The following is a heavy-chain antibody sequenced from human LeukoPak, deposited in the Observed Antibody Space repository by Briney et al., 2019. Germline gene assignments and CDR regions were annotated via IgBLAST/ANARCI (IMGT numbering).Heavy chain of an antibody. Sequence: GRSLRLSCVTSGFTFRTHEMNRVSQAPGKGLELMAYISDSYVTHYAESVTDRFTLSRDNANSSVYLQMNSLRAEDRAMYFCAREGELGRFNPLDVWGQGTMITVS. J-gene: IGHJ3*01. CDR1: GFTFRTHE. CDR2: ISDSYVT. V-gene: IGHV3-48*03. CDR3: AREGELGRFNPLDV. D-gene: IGHD1-26*01.